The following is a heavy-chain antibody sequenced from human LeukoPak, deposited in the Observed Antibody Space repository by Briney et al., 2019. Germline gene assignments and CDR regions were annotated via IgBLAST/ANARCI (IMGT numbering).Heavy chain of an antibody. Sequence: GGSLRLSCAASGFPFSSHWMHWVRQAPGKGLVWVSRISPDGSTTKNADSVKGRFTISRDNARSTLFLQLNSLRAEDTPVYYCAREINKWFDPWGQGTLVTVSS. CDR1: GFPFSSHW. CDR3: AREINKWFDP. CDR2: ISPDGSTT. J-gene: IGHJ5*02. V-gene: IGHV3-74*03.